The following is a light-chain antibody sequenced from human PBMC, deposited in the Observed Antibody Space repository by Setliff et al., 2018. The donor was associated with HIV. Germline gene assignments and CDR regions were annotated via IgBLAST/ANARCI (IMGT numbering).Light chain of an antibody. Sequence: QSVLTQPASMSGPPGQSITVSCTGTSSDVGGFNFVSWYQQHPGKAPRLMIYDVTNRPSGVSNRFSGSKSGNTASLTISGLQAEDEADYYCTSYANSSTYIFGTGTKVTVL. CDR2: DVT. CDR1: SSDVGGFNF. CDR3: TSYANSSTYI. V-gene: IGLV2-14*03. J-gene: IGLJ1*01.